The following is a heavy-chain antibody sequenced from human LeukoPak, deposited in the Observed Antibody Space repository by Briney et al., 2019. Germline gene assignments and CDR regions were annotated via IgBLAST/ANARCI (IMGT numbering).Heavy chain of an antibody. J-gene: IGHJ4*02. V-gene: IGHV3-7*03. CDR1: GFTFCSYW. Sequence: GGSLRLSCAASGFTFCSYWMTWVRQAPGKGLEWVANINQDGGEKYYVDSVKGRLTISRDNAKNTLYLQMNSLRAEDTAVYYCAKEELLWFGELSGYWGQGTLVTVSS. CDR3: AKEELLWFGELSGY. D-gene: IGHD3-10*01. CDR2: INQDGGEK.